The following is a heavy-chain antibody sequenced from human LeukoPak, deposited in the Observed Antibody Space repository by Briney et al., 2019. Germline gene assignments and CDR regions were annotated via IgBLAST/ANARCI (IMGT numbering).Heavy chain of an antibody. CDR3: ARVIAAAGPYFDY. J-gene: IGHJ4*02. D-gene: IGHD6-13*01. Sequence: ASVKVSCKASGCTFTGYYMHWVRQAPGQGLEWMGWINPNSGGTNYAQKFQGRVTMTRDTSISTAYMELSRLRSDDTAVYYCARVIAAAGPYFDYWGQGTLVTVSS. V-gene: IGHV1-2*02. CDR1: GCTFTGYY. CDR2: INPNSGGT.